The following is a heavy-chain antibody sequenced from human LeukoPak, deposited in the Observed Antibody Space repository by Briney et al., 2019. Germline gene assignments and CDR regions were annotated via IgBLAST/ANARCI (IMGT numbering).Heavy chain of an antibody. V-gene: IGHV1-69*05. CDR2: IIPIFGTA. J-gene: IGHJ5*02. Sequence: GSSVKVSCKASGGSFSSYAISWVRQAPGQGLEWMGGIIPIFGTANYAQKFQGRVTITTDDSTSTAYMALSSLRSEDTAVYYCARAYDTAMAGSWLDPWGQGTLVTVSS. CDR1: GGSFSSYA. CDR3: ARAYDTAMAGSWLDP. D-gene: IGHD5-18*01.